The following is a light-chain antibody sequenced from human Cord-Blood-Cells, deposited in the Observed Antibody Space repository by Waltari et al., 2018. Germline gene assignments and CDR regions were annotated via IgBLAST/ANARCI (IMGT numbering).Light chain of an antibody. Sequence: IQMTQSPSTLTASVRDRVTIACRASQSISSWLGWYQQKPGKAPSLLIYKASSLERGVPSRFSGSGSGTEFTLTISSLQPDDFATYYCQQYNSYPWTFGQGTKVEIK. V-gene: IGKV1-5*03. CDR1: QSISSW. CDR2: KAS. J-gene: IGKJ1*01. CDR3: QQYNSYPWT.